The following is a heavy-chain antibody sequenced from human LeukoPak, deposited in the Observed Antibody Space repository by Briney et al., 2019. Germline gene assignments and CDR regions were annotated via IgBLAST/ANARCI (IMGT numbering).Heavy chain of an antibody. Sequence: SAETLSLTCSVSGGSVRTYSYYWSWIGHPAGKGLEWIRRVYSSGSTDSNPSLRSRVTMSVDTSTNQFSLNLISVTAADTAVYYCARDVVSGYYYYMDVWGKGTTVTVSS. CDR3: ARDVVSGYYYYMDV. J-gene: IGHJ6*03. D-gene: IGHD2-15*01. CDR2: VYSSGST. V-gene: IGHV4-61*02. CDR1: GGSVRTYSYY.